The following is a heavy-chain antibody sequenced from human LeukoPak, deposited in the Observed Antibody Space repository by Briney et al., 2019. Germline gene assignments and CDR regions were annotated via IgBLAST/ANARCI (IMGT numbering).Heavy chain of an antibody. Sequence: ASVKVSCKVSGYTLTEVSMHWVRQAPGRGLEWMGGFDPEDGETIYAQKFQGRVTMTEDTSTDTAYMELSSLRSEDTAVYYCATGSGFEPRPYYYGSASYYPRYYFDYWGQGTLVPVSS. CDR3: ATGSGFEPRPYYYGSASYYPRYYFDY. V-gene: IGHV1-24*01. D-gene: IGHD3-10*01. J-gene: IGHJ4*02. CDR1: GYTLTEVS. CDR2: FDPEDGET.